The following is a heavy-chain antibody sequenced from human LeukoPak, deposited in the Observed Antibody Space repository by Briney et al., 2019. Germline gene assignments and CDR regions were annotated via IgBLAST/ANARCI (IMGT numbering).Heavy chain of an antibody. D-gene: IGHD7-27*01. CDR1: GASVSSNT. J-gene: IGHJ4*02. CDR2: ITTSDGNT. V-gene: IGHV3-23*01. Sequence: ETLSLTCAVSGASVSSNTWWSWVRQAPGKGLEWVSTITTSDGNTYYADSVKGRFTVSRDNSKNTLFLQMNSLRAEDTAVYYCAKDGGLWVSAHWGDSWGRGTLVTVSS. CDR3: AKDGGLWVSAHWGDS.